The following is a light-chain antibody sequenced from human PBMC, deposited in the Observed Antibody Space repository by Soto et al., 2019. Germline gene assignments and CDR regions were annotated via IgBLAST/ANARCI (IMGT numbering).Light chain of an antibody. J-gene: IGKJ5*01. Sequence: VAMTQPPLSLPVTLGQPASISCRSNQSLVHSDGIAYFSWFQQRPGRSPRRLIYKVSNRASGVPARFSGSGSGTDFALKISGVEAEDVGVYYCMQGTHWPITFGQGTRLEIK. CDR2: KVS. V-gene: IGKV2-30*02. CDR3: MQGTHWPIT. CDR1: QSLVHSDGIAY.